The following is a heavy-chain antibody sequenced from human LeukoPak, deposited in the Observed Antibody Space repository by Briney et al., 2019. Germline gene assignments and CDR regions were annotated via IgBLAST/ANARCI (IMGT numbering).Heavy chain of an antibody. V-gene: IGHV1-2*02. CDR2: INPNSGGT. D-gene: IGHD2-15*01. Sequence: ASVEVSCKASGYTFTGYYMHWVRQAPGQGLEWMGWINPNSGGTNYAQKFQGRVTMTRDTSISTAYMELSRLRSDDTAVYYCARDRTCSGGSCYLNWFDPLGQGTLVTVSS. J-gene: IGHJ5*02. CDR3: ARDRTCSGGSCYLNWFDP. CDR1: GYTFTGYY.